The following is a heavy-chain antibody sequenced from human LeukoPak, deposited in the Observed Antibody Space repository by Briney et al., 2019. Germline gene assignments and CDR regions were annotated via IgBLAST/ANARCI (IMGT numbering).Heavy chain of an antibody. Sequence: GGSLRLSCAASGLTFSSYAMSWVRQAPGKGLEWVSTISDSAYSTYYADSVKGRFTISRDNSKNTLYLHMNSLRPEDTAVYSCAKQLGLTTVETWGQGTLVTVSS. V-gene: IGHV3-23*01. D-gene: IGHD4-23*01. CDR1: GLTFSSYA. CDR3: AKQLGLTTVET. CDR2: ISDSAYST. J-gene: IGHJ5*02.